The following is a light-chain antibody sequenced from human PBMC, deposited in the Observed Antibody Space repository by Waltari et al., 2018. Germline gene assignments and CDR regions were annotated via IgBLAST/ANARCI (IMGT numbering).Light chain of an antibody. J-gene: IGKJ1*01. V-gene: IGKV3-15*01. CDR2: GAS. Sequence: EIVMTQSPATLSVSPGDRATLSCRARQSVNSNLAWYQQKPGQAPRLLIYGASTRATGIPARFGGSGSGTEFTLIISSLQVDDVAIYYCQQYNKWLWTFGQGTKVEI. CDR3: QQYNKWLWT. CDR1: QSVNSN.